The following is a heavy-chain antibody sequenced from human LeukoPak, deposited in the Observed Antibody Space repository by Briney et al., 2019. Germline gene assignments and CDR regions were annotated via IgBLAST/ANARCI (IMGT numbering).Heavy chain of an antibody. V-gene: IGHV4-61*02. CDR3: ARDPVYYYGSGSY. Sequence: SETLSLTCTGSGGSISSGSYYWSWIRQPAGKGLEWIGRICTSGSANYNPCRKSRVTISVDTSKNQLSVKLRSEAAAHTAVYYCARDPVYYYGSGSYWGQGTLVTVSS. CDR2: ICTSGSA. D-gene: IGHD3-10*01. J-gene: IGHJ4*02. CDR1: GGSISSGSYY.